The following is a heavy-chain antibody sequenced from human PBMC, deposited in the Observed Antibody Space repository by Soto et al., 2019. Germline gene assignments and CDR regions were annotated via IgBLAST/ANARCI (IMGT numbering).Heavy chain of an antibody. V-gene: IGHV5-10-1*01. D-gene: IGHD2-2*01. CDR3: ARHLYSGYCSSTSCYAPGGMDV. J-gene: IGHJ6*02. CDR2: IDPSDSYT. CDR1: GYRFTIYC. Sequence: ESVKLSFAGSGYRFTIYCISCVHQKPRKGLEWMGRIDPSDSYTNYSPSFQGHVTISADKSISTAYLQWSSLKASDTAMYYCARHLYSGYCSSTSCYAPGGMDVWGQGTTVTLSS.